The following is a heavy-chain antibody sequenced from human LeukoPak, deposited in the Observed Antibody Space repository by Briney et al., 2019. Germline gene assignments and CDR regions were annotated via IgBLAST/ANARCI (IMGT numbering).Heavy chain of an antibody. Sequence: SVKVSCKASGGTFSSYAISWVRQAPGQGLEWMGRIIPILGIANYAQKFQGRVTITADKSTSTAYMELSSLRSEDTAVYYCARYYTNGVCRRGDYWGQGTLVTVSS. V-gene: IGHV1-69*04. CDR1: GGTFSSYA. CDR3: ARYYTNGVCRRGDY. J-gene: IGHJ4*02. D-gene: IGHD2-8*01. CDR2: IIPILGIA.